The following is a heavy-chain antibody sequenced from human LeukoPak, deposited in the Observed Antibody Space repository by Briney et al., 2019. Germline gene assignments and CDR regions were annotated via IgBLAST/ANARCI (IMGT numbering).Heavy chain of an antibody. Sequence: GGSLRLSCAASGFTFSSYAMHWVRQAPGKGLEWVAVISYDGSNKYYADSVKGRFTIFRDNSQNTVFLQMSSLRVDDTAAYYCVGTFTVFGVVSTIDWGQGTLVTVSS. CDR2: ISYDGSNK. J-gene: IGHJ4*02. CDR1: GFTFSSYA. V-gene: IGHV3-30-3*01. D-gene: IGHD3-3*01. CDR3: VGTFTVFGVVSTID.